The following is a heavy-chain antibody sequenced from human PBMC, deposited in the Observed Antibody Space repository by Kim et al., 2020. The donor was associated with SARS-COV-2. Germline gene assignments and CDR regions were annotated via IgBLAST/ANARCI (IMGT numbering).Heavy chain of an antibody. Sequence: SETLSLTCTVSGGSISSGGYYWSWIRQHPGKGLEWIGYIYYSGSTYYNPSLKSRVTISVDTSKNQFSLKLSSVTAADTAVYYCAREGYCSGGSCYGQGAFDIWGQGTMVTVSS. CDR2: IYYSGST. CDR3: AREGYCSGGSCYGQGAFDI. J-gene: IGHJ3*02. D-gene: IGHD2-15*01. CDR1: GGSISSGGYY. V-gene: IGHV4-31*03.